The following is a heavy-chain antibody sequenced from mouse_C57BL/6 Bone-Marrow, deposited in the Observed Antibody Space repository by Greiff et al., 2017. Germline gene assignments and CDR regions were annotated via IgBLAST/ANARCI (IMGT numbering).Heavy chain of an antibody. J-gene: IGHJ1*03. CDR2: ISSGGDYI. V-gene: IGHV5-9-1*02. CDR3: TRGPHYYGSSYEYVDV. D-gene: IGHD1-1*01. Sequence: EVKVVESGEGLVKPGGSLKLSCAASGFTFSSYAMSWVRQTPEKRLEWVAYISSGGDYIYYADTVKGRFTISRDNARNTLYLQMSSLKSEDTAMYYCTRGPHYYGSSYEYVDVWGTGTTVTVSS. CDR1: GFTFSSYA.